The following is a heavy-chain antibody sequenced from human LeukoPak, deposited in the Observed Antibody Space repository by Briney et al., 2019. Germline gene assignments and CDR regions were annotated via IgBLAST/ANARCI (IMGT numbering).Heavy chain of an antibody. CDR2: FDPEDGET. CDR1: GYTLTELS. Sequence: ASVKVSCKVSGYTLTELSMHWVRQAPGKGLEWMGGFDPEDGETIYAQKFQGRVTMTEDTSTDTAYMELSSLRSEDTAVYYCATDVLGCYYDSSGEGDFDYWGQGTLVTVSS. D-gene: IGHD3-22*01. J-gene: IGHJ4*02. V-gene: IGHV1-24*01. CDR3: ATDVLGCYYDSSGEGDFDY.